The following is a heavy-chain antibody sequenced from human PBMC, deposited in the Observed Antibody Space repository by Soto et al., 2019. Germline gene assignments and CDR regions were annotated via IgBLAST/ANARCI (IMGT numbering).Heavy chain of an antibody. Sequence: GGSLRLSCAASGFTFSSYAMNWVRQAPGKGLEWVSAISGSGGSTYYADSVKGRFTISRDSSKNTLNVQMNSLRAEDTAVYYCAKASYPQYCSGGTCPYYFDYWGQGTLVTVSS. V-gene: IGHV3-23*01. CDR1: GFTFSSYA. J-gene: IGHJ4*02. D-gene: IGHD2-15*01. CDR3: AKASYPQYCSGGTCPYYFDY. CDR2: ISGSGGST.